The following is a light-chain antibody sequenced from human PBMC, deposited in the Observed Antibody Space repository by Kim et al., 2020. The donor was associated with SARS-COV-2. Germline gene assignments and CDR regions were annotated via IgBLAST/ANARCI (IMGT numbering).Light chain of an antibody. V-gene: IGKV1-33*01. CDR3: QQYDNPYT. CDR2: DAS. J-gene: IGKJ2*01. CDR1: QDISNY. Sequence: DIQMTQSPSSLSASVGDRVTITCQASQDISNYLNWYQQKPGKAPKLLIYDASNLETGVPSRFSGSGSGTDFTFTISSLQPEDIATYYCQQYDNPYTVGQGTKLEI.